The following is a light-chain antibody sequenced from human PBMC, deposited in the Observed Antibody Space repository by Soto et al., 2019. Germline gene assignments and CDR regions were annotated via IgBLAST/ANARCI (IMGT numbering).Light chain of an antibody. V-gene: IGKV3-15*01. J-gene: IGKJ1*01. CDR1: QNVPSN. CDR2: GAS. CDR3: QQYGSSPWT. Sequence: EIVMPQSRTTLSVSPGERATLSCRASQNVPSNLAWYQQKPGQAPRLLISGASTRATGIPARFSGSGSGTDFTLTISRLEPEDFAVYYCQQYGSSPWTFGQGTKVDIK.